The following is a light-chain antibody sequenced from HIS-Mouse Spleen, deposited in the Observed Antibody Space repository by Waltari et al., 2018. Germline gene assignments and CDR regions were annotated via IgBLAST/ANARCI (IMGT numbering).Light chain of an antibody. J-gene: IGLJ1*01. CDR3: SSYTSSSTLV. V-gene: IGLV2-14*01. Sequence: QSALTQPASVSGSPGQSITLSCTGTSSDVGGYNHVPWYQQHPGKTPKLMVYEVSHRPSVVSNRFSGSKSGNTASLTISGLQAEDEADYYCSSYTSSSTLVFGTGTKVTVL. CDR2: EVS. CDR1: SSDVGGYNH.